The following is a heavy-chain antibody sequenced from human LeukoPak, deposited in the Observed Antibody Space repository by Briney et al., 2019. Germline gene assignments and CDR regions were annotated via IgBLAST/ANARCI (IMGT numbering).Heavy chain of an antibody. J-gene: IGHJ6*02. CDR1: GSRFTDYW. D-gene: IGHD1-7*01. CDR2: IYPGDSDT. V-gene: IGHV5-51*01. Sequence: GASLQISGQGSGSRFTDYWSGWGRRLRGKGLEGMGIIYPGDSDTKDSPSFQGQVTISADKSINTAHLQWSSLKASDTAMYYCARGAAGTTPDYYYFGLDVWGQGTTVRVSS. CDR3: ARGAAGTTPDYYYFGLDV.